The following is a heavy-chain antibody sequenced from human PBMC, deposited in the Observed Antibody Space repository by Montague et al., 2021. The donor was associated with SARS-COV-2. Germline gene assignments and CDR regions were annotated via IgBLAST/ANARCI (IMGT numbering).Heavy chain of an antibody. CDR2: INHSGST. V-gene: IGHV4-34*01. CDR1: GGSFSGYY. J-gene: IGHJ6*02. Sequence: SETLSLTCAVYGGSFSGYYWSWIRQPPGKGLEWIGEINHSGSTNYNPSLKSRVTISVDTSKNQSSLKLSSVTAADTAVYYCARVRAVPAAMCIFSLGRSYYGMDVWGQGTTVTVSS. D-gene: IGHD2-2*01. CDR3: ARVRAVPAAMCIFSLGRSYYGMDV.